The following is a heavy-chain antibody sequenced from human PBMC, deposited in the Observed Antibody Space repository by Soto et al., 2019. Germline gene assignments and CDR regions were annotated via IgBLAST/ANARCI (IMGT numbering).Heavy chain of an antibody. Sequence: ASVKVSCKASGYTFTSYGIHWVRQAPGQRLEWMGWINAANGDTKYSPKFQGRVTITRDTSASTAYMELSSLRSEDTALYYCVRRHVSATGIDWFDPWGQGTLVTVAS. J-gene: IGHJ5*02. CDR3: VRRHVSATGIDWFDP. D-gene: IGHD6-13*01. V-gene: IGHV1-3*01. CDR2: INAANGDT. CDR1: GYTFTSYG.